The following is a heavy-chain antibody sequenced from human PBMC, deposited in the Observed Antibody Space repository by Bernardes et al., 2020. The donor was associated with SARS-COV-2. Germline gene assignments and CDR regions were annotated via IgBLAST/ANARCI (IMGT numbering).Heavy chain of an antibody. J-gene: IGHJ5*02. CDR1: GFTFSSYW. CDR3: ARDRVLTGYYAWFDP. D-gene: IGHD3-9*01. CDR2: IKQDGSEK. V-gene: IGHV3-7*01. Sequence: GGTLRLSCAASGFTFSSYWMSWVRKGPGKGLEWVANIKQDGSEKYYVDSVKGRFTISRDNAKNSLYLQMNSLRAEDTAVYYCARDRVLTGYYAWFDPWGQGTLVTVSS.